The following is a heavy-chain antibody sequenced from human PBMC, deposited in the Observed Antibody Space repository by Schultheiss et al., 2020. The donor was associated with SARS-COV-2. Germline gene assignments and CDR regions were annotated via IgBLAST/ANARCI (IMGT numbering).Heavy chain of an antibody. V-gene: IGHV4-4*07. J-gene: IGHJ6*02. D-gene: IGHD2-21*02. CDR1: GGSISSYY. Sequence: SETLSLTCTVSGGSISSYYWSWIRQPAGKGLEWIGRFYTTGSTNYNPSLRSRVTMSVDTSKNQVSLKLSSVTAADTAVYYCANCPGYYYGMDVWGQGTTVTVSS. CDR3: ANCPGYYYGMDV. CDR2: FYTTGST.